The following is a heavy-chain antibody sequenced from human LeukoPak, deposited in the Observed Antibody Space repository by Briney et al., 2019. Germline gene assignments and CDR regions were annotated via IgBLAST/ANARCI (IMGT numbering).Heavy chain of an antibody. D-gene: IGHD3-22*01. CDR2: IIPIFGTK. J-gene: IGHJ3*02. CDR1: GGTFSSYA. V-gene: IGHV1-69*13. Sequence: SVKVSCKASGGTFSSYALSWVRQAPGQGLEWMGGIIPIFGTKNYAPTFQGRVTITADESTSTAYMELSSLRSEDTAVYYCARRRSYYDSSGYTFDIWGQGTMVTVSS. CDR3: ARRRSYYDSSGYTFDI.